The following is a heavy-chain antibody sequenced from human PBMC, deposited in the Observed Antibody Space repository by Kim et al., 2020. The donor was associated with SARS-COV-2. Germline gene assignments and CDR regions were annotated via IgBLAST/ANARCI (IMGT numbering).Heavy chain of an antibody. D-gene: IGHD3-22*01. V-gene: IGHV1-8*01. CDR2: MNPNSGNT. CDR1: GYTFTSYD. J-gene: IGHJ5*02. Sequence: ASVKVSCKASGYTFTSYDINWVRQATGQGLEWMGWMNPNSGNTGYAQKFQGRVTMTRNTSISTAYMELSSLRSEDTAVYYCARLVYYYDSSGYRGGWFDPWGQGTLVTVSS. CDR3: ARLVYYYDSSGYRGGWFDP.